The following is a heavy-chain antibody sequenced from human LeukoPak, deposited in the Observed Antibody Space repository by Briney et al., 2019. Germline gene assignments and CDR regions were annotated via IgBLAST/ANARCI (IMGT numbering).Heavy chain of an antibody. V-gene: IGHV4-59*12. D-gene: IGHD5-18*01. CDR1: GGSISSYY. CDR2: IYYSGST. Sequence: SETLSLTCTVSGGSISSYYWSWIRQPPGKGLEWIGHIYYSGSTNYNPSLKSRVTISVDTSKNQFSLKLSSVTAADTAVYYCARGGAWIQLWYYFDYWGQGTLVTVSA. CDR3: ARGGAWIQLWYYFDY. J-gene: IGHJ4*02.